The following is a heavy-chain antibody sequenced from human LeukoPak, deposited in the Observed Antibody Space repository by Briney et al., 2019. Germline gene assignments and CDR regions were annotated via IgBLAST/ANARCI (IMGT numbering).Heavy chain of an antibody. D-gene: IGHD2-21*02. V-gene: IGHV4-4*02. Sequence: PSGTLSLTCAVSGGSISSSNWWSWVRQPPGKGLEWIGEIHYSENTNYNPSLKSRVTISVDKSKNQFSLKLTSVTAADTAVYYCARAWPRGFDCFDGMDVLGQGTKVTVSS. CDR3: ARAWPRGFDCFDGMDV. CDR1: GGSISSSNW. J-gene: IGHJ6*02. CDR2: IHYSENT.